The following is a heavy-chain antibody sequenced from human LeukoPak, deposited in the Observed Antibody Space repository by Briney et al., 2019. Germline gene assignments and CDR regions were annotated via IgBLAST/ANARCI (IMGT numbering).Heavy chain of an antibody. D-gene: IGHD2-15*01. CDR2: ISYDGSNK. J-gene: IGHJ4*02. V-gene: IGHV3-30*03. CDR3: AELCSGGSCYDY. Sequence: GGSLRLSCAASGFTFSSYGMHWVRQAPGKGLEWVAVISYDGSNKYYADSVKGRFTISRDNSKNTLYLQMNSLRAEDTAVYYCAELCSGGSCYDYWGQGTLVTVSS. CDR1: GFTFSSYG.